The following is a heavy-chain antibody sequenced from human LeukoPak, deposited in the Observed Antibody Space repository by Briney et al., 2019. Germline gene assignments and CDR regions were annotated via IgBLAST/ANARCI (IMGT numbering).Heavy chain of an antibody. CDR2: MNPNSGNT. D-gene: IGHD3-3*01. CDR3: ARGSGDLYYYYYMDV. CDR1: GYTLTSYD. Sequence: ASVKVSCKASGYTLTSYDINWVRQATGQGLEWMGWMNPNSGNTGYAQKFQGRVTMTRNTSISTAYMELSSLRSEDTAVYYCARGSGDLYYYYYMDVWGKGTTVTVSS. J-gene: IGHJ6*03. V-gene: IGHV1-8*01.